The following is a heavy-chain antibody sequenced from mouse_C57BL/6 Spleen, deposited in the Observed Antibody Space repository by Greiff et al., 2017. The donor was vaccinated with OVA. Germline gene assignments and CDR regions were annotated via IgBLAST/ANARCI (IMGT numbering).Heavy chain of an antibody. D-gene: IGHD2-3*01. V-gene: IGHV1-15*01. CDR1: GYTFTDYE. Sequence: VQLQQSGAELVRPGASVTLSCKASGYTFTDYEMHWVKQTPVHGLEWIGAIDPDTGGTAYNQKFKGKAILTADKSSSTAYMELRSLTSEDSAVYYCTRGIYDGSAWFAYWGQGTLVTVSA. J-gene: IGHJ3*01. CDR3: TRGIYDGSAWFAY. CDR2: IDPDTGGT.